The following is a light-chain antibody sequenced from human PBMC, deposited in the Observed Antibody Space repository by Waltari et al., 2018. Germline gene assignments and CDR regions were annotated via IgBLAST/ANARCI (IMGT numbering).Light chain of an antibody. CDR3: QHYVRLPAT. J-gene: IGKJ1*01. V-gene: IGKV3-20*01. Sequence: EIALTQSPGTLPLSRGDRDSLSCRASQSVGGTLAWYQQKPGQAPRLLMYGSSIRAPGTPDRFSGTVSGTDFSLTISRLEPEDCAVYYCQHYVRLPATFGQGTKVEIK. CDR1: QSVGGT. CDR2: GSS.